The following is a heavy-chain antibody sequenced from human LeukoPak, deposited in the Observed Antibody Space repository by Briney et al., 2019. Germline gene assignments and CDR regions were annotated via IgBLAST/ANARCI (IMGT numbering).Heavy chain of an antibody. D-gene: IGHD3-10*01. CDR2: ISGSGGST. J-gene: IGHJ4*02. Sequence: GSLRLSCAASGFTFSSYAMSWVRQAPGKGLEWVSAISGSGGSTYYTDSVKGRFTISRDNSKNTLYLQMNSLRAEDTAVYYCAKASYFHGSGSYFPFDYWGQGTLVTVSS. CDR3: AKASYFHGSGSYFPFDY. V-gene: IGHV3-23*01. CDR1: GFTFSSYA.